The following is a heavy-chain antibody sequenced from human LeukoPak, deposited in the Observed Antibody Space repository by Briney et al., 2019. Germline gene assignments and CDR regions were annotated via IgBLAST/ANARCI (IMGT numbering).Heavy chain of an antibody. CDR3: ARGDLNYYDSSGYYYRGMDV. J-gene: IGHJ6*02. CDR1: GYTFTGYY. V-gene: IGHV1-2*02. Sequence: GASVKVSCKASGYTFTGYYMHWVRQAPGQGPEWMGWINPNSGGTNYAQKFQGRVTLTRDTSISTAYMELSRLRSDDTAVYYCARGDLNYYDSSGYYYRGMDVWGQGTTVTVSS. D-gene: IGHD3-22*01. CDR2: INPNSGGT.